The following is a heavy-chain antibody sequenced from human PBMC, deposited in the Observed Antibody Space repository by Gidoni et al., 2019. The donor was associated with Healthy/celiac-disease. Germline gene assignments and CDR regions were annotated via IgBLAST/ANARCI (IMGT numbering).Heavy chain of an antibody. CDR3: ARLAVAGTFDY. D-gene: IGHD6-19*01. CDR2: IYYSGST. CDR1: GGSISSSRHY. J-gene: IGHJ4*02. Sequence: HLQLQESGPGLVKPSATLSLTCPVSGGSISSSRHYWGWIRQPPGKGLEWIGSIYYSGSTYYNPSLKSRVTISVDTSKNQFSLKLSSVTAADTAVYYCARLAVAGTFDYWGQGTLVTVSS. V-gene: IGHV4-39*01.